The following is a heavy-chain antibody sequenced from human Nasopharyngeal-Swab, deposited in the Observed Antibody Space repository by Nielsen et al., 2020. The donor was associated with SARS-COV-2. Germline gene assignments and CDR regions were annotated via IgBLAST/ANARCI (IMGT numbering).Heavy chain of an antibody. D-gene: IGHD3-22*01. CDR1: AYSFTSYD. V-gene: IGHV1-8*01. CDR2: MNPNSGNT. CDR3: ARGLYDGSGLLDS. J-gene: IGHJ5*01. Sequence: ASVQVSCKASAYSFTSYDINWVRHDTGQGLVWMGWMNPNSGNTGYAQKFQGRVTMTRNTSISTAYMVLSSLRSEDTAVYYCARGLYDGSGLLDSWGHGTLVTVSS.